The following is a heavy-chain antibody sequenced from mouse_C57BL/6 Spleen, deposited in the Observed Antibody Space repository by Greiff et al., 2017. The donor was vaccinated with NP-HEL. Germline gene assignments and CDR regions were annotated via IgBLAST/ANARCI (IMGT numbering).Heavy chain of an antibody. J-gene: IGHJ2*01. D-gene: IGHD3-3*01. CDR1: GFTFSSYA. Sequence: EVKLVESGGGLVKPGGSLKLSCAASGFTFSSYAMSWVRQTPEKRLEWVATISDGGSYTYYPDNVKGRFTISRDNAKNNLYLQMRHLKSEDTAMYYCARDGWDYFDYWGQGTTLTVSS. CDR3: ARDGWDYFDY. V-gene: IGHV5-4*01. CDR2: ISDGGSYT.